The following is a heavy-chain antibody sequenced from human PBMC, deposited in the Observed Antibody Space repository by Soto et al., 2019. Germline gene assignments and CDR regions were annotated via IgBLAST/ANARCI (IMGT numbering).Heavy chain of an antibody. CDR1: GGTFSSYA. CDR2: IVPIFGTA. Sequence: GASVKVSCRASGGTFSSYAISWVRQAPGQGLEWMGGIVPIFGTANYAQKFQGRVTITADESTSTAYMELSSLRSEDTAVYYCARGIVVVVAATLGVTGYDYWGQGTLVTVSS. J-gene: IGHJ4*02. D-gene: IGHD2-15*01. V-gene: IGHV1-69*13. CDR3: ARGIVVVVAATLGVTGYDY.